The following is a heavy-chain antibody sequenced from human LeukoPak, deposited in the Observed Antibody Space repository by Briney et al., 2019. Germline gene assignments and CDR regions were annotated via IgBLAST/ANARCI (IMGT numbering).Heavy chain of an antibody. CDR2: ICDSGACT. J-gene: IGHJ4*02. CDR1: GFTFSNYA. V-gene: IGHV3-23*01. D-gene: IGHD3-10*01. Sequence: PGGSLRLSCVASGFTFSNYAMSWVRQAPGKGLEWVSAICDSGACTFYADSVKGRFTISRDNSKNTLSLQMNSLSAEDTAVYYCAKRITMVREGYYSDYWGQGTLVTVSS. CDR3: AKRITMVREGYYSDY.